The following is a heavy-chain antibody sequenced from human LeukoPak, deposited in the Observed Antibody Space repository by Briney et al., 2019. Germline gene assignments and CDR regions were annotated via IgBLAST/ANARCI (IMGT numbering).Heavy chain of an antibody. CDR2: ISSSSSYI. CDR1: GFTFSSYS. J-gene: IGHJ4*02. Sequence: GGSLRLSCAASGFTFSSYSMNWVRQAPGKGLEWVSSISSSSSYIYYADSVKGRFTISRDNSKNTLYLQMSSLRTEDTAVYYCAKADLWSGYGPDYWGQGTLVTVSS. CDR3: AKADLWSGYGPDY. D-gene: IGHD3-3*01. V-gene: IGHV3-21*04.